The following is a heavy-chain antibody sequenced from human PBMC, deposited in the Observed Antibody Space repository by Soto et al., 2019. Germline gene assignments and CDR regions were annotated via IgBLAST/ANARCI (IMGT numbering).Heavy chain of an antibody. CDR1: GFSFNRHW. Sequence: GVSLRLSCAASGFSFNRHWMSWVRQAPGKGLQWVASIKRDGSEKYYVDSVKGRFTISRDNARNTPYLQMNSLRVEDTAVYYCARFGTSYDTSGFLYWGQGTPVTVSS. CDR3: ARFGTSYDTSGFLY. V-gene: IGHV3-7*01. J-gene: IGHJ4*02. CDR2: IKRDGSEK. D-gene: IGHD3-22*01.